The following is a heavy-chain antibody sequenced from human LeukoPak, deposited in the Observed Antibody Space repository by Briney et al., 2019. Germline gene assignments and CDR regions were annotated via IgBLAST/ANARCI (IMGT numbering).Heavy chain of an antibody. Sequence: GASVKVSCKASGYTFTGYYMHWVRQAPGQGLEWMGRINPNSGGTNYAQEFQGRVTMTRDTSISTAYMELSRLRSDDTAVYYCAGDMVRGVIGWFDPWGQGTLVTVSS. J-gene: IGHJ5*02. CDR1: GYTFTGYY. CDR2: INPNSGGT. CDR3: AGDMVRGVIGWFDP. D-gene: IGHD3-10*01. V-gene: IGHV1-2*06.